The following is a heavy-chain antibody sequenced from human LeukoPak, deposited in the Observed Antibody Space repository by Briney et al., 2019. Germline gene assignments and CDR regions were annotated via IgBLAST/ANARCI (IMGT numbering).Heavy chain of an antibody. Sequence: GGSLRLSCAASGFTFSSYSMNWVRQAPGKGLEWVSYISSSSSTIYYADSVKGRFTISRDNAKNSLYLQMNSLRAEDTAVYYCARDRITMVRGVLDYWGQGTLVIVSS. CDR2: ISSSSSTI. CDR3: ARDRITMVRGVLDY. D-gene: IGHD3-10*01. J-gene: IGHJ4*02. CDR1: GFTFSSYS. V-gene: IGHV3-48*04.